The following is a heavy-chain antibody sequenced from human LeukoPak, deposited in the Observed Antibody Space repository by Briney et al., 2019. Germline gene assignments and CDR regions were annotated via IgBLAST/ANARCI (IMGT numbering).Heavy chain of an antibody. D-gene: IGHD2-15*01. V-gene: IGHV1-2*04. CDR3: ARDLSQYCSGGSCSPDYYGMDV. Sequence: ASVKVSCKASGYTFTGYYMHWVRQAPGQGLEWMGWINPNSGGTNYAQKFQGWVTMTRDTSISTAYMELSRLRSDDTAVYYCARDLSQYCSGGSCSPDYYGMDVWGQGTTVTVSS. CDR1: GYTFTGYY. CDR2: INPNSGGT. J-gene: IGHJ6*02.